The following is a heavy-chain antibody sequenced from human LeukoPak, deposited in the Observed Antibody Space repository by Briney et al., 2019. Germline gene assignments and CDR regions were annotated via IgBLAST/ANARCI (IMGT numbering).Heavy chain of an antibody. J-gene: IGHJ6*02. V-gene: IGHV3-30*18. CDR2: ISYDGTDK. CDR1: GFTFSLYV. Sequence: GGSLSVTCAACGFTFSLYVLHWVRQAPGKGLEWVAVISYDGTDKYYGDSVKGRFTISRDNSKNTLYLQMNSLRAEDTAVYFCKKVTYGMHVWGQGTLVTVSS. D-gene: IGHD3-16*01. CDR3: KKVTYGMHV.